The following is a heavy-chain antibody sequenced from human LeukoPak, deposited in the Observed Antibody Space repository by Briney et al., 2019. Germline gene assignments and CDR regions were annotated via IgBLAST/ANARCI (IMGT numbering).Heavy chain of an antibody. J-gene: IGHJ4*02. CDR1: GYTFTSYY. CDR3: ARDSGMVRGTVDY. Sequence: ASVKVSCKSSGYTFTSYYMYWVRQAPGQGLEWMGIISPSGGSTSYAQKFQGRVTMTRDTSTGTVYMELSSLRSEDTAVYYCARDSGMVRGTVDYWGQGTLVTVSS. V-gene: IGHV1-46*01. D-gene: IGHD3-10*01. CDR2: ISPSGGST.